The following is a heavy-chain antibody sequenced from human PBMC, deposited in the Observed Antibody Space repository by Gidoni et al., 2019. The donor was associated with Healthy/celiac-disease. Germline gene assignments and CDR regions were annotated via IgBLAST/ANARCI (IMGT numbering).Heavy chain of an antibody. CDR3: ARNLAAAGLPAPFDY. J-gene: IGHJ4*02. CDR1: GYSFTSYW. V-gene: IGHV5-10-1*01. Sequence: EVQLVQSGAEVKKPGESLRISCKGSGYSFTSYWISWVRQMPGKGLEWMGRIDPSDSYTNYSPSFQGHVTISADKSISTAYLQWSSLKASDTAMYYCARNLAAAGLPAPFDYWGQGTLVTVSS. CDR2: IDPSDSYT. D-gene: IGHD6-13*01.